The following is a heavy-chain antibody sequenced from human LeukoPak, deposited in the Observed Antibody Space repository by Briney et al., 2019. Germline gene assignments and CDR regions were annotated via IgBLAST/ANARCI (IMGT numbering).Heavy chain of an antibody. D-gene: IGHD1-26*01. J-gene: IGHJ4*02. V-gene: IGHV3-23*01. Sequence: GGSRRLSCAASGFTFSIYAMRWVRQAPGKGLEWVSTISGSGDSTYYADSVKGRFTISRDNSKNTLYLQMNSLRAEDTAVYYCAKASGSRPLWGQGTLVTVPS. CDR3: AKASGSRPL. CDR1: GFTFSIYA. CDR2: ISGSGDST.